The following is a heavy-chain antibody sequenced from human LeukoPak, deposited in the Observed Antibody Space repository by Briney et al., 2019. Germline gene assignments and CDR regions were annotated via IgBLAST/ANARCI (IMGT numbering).Heavy chain of an antibody. D-gene: IGHD6-6*01. CDR1: GGSISSGGYY. CDR2: IYHSGST. J-gene: IGHJ4*02. Sequence: SETLSLTCTVSGGSISSGGYYWSWIRQPPGKGLEWIGYIYHSGSTYYNPSLKSRVTISVDRSKNQFSLKLSSVTAADTAVYYCARHEYSSNLFDYWGQGTLVTVSS. V-gene: IGHV4-30-2*01. CDR3: ARHEYSSNLFDY.